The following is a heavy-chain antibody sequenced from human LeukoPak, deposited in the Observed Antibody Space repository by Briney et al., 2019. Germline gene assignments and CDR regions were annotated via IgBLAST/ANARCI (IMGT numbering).Heavy chain of an antibody. D-gene: IGHD3-22*01. V-gene: IGHV3-21*01. Sequence: PGGSLRLSCAASGLTFSSYSMNWVRQAPGKGLEWVSSISSSSSYIYYADSVKGRFTISRDNAKNSLYLQMNSLRAEDTAVYYCARDWYYYDSSGYYYVPRADAFDIWGQGTMVTVSS. CDR2: ISSSSSYI. CDR1: GLTFSSYS. CDR3: ARDWYYYDSSGYYYVPRADAFDI. J-gene: IGHJ3*02.